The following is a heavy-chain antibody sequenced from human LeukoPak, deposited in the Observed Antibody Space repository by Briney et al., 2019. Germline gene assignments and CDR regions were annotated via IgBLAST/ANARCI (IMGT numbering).Heavy chain of an antibody. D-gene: IGHD3-22*01. V-gene: IGHV3-21*01. CDR2: ISSSNGFI. CDR1: GFTFSSYS. J-gene: IGHJ4*02. Sequence: GGSLRLSCAASGFTFSSYSMNWVRQAPGKGLEWVSSISSSNGFIYYADSVKRRFTISRDDAKNSLYLLMNSLRAEDTAVYYCARDGPAYYYETTGKNFDYWGQGTLVTVSS. CDR3: ARDGPAYYYETTGKNFDY.